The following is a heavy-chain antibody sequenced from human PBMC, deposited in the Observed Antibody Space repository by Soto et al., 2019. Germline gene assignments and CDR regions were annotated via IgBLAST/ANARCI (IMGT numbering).Heavy chain of an antibody. CDR2: IYHSGST. Sequence: PSETLSLTCVVSGGSISSSNWWSWVRQPPGKGLEWIGEIYHSGSTNYSPSLKSRVTISVDKSKNQFSLKVSSVTAADTAVYYCAKAPTHPDRNRHPCYPWTSFYGLDVWGQGTTVTVSS. V-gene: IGHV4-4*02. D-gene: IGHD2-21*01. J-gene: IGHJ6*02. CDR1: GGSISSSNW. CDR3: AKAPTHPDRNRHPCYPWTSFYGLDV.